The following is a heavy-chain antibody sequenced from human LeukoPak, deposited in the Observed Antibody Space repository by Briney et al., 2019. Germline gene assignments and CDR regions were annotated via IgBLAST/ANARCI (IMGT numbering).Heavy chain of an antibody. D-gene: IGHD2-21*02. Sequence: SQTLSLTCTVSGGSISSGSYYWSWIRQPPGKGLEWIGYIYYSGSTNYNPSLKSRVTISVDTSKNQFSLKLSSVTAADTAVYYCAGAKKPATASYFDYWGQGTLVTVSS. CDR1: GGSISSGSYY. V-gene: IGHV4-61*01. CDR3: AGAKKPATASYFDY. CDR2: IYYSGST. J-gene: IGHJ4*02.